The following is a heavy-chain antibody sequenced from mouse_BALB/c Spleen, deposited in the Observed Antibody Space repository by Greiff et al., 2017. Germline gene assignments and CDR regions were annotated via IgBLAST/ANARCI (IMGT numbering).Heavy chain of an antibody. CDR2: ISNGGGST. V-gene: IGHV5-12-2*01. Sequence: EVKLVESGGGLAQPGGSLKLSCAASGFTFSSYTMSWVRQTPEKRLEWVAYISNGGGSTYYPDTVKGRFTISRDNAKNTLYLQMSSLKSEDTAMYYCARQGRTGTGYFDYWGQGTTLTVSS. CDR1: GFTFSSYT. CDR3: ARQGRTGTGYFDY. D-gene: IGHD4-1*01. J-gene: IGHJ2*01.